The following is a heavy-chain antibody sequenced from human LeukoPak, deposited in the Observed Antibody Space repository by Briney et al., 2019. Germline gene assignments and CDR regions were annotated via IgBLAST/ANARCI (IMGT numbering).Heavy chain of an antibody. D-gene: IGHD6-13*01. Sequence: PGGSLRLSCAASGFTFSSYGMHWVRQAPGKGLEWVAFIRYDGSNKYYADSVKGRFTIFRDNSKNTLYLQMSSLRAEDTAVYYCAKIHSPWVAAADDYWGQGTLVTVSS. CDR3: AKIHSPWVAAADDY. J-gene: IGHJ4*02. V-gene: IGHV3-30*02. CDR1: GFTFSSYG. CDR2: IRYDGSNK.